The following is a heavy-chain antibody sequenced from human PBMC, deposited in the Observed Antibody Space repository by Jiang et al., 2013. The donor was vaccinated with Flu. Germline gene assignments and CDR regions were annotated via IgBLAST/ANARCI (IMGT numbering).Heavy chain of an antibody. Sequence: GAEVKKPGASVKVSCKASGYTFTSYGISWVRQAPGQGLEWMGWISAYNGTTNYAQKLQGRVTMTTDTSTSTAYMELRSLRSDDTAVYYCARDRPDRVVVAALRGYLYYGMDVWGQGATGHRLL. CDR2: ISAYNGTT. CDR1: GYTFTSYG. V-gene: IGHV1-18*01. CDR3: ARDRPDRVVVAALRGYLYYGMDV. J-gene: IGHJ6*02. D-gene: IGHD2-15*01.